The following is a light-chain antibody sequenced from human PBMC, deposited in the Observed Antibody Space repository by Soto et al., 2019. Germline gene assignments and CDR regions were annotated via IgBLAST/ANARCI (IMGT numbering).Light chain of an antibody. Sequence: QSVLTQPASVSGSPGQSITISCIGSSRDVGVFDSVSWFQQHPGKVPKLLIYDVIKRPSGVSYCFSGSTSGNTASLTNSGLQAEEDAAYYCNSYTTIGPPNYVFGTGTKVTVL. J-gene: IGLJ1*01. V-gene: IGLV2-14*03. CDR1: SRDVGVFDS. CDR2: DVI. CDR3: NSYTTIGPPNYV.